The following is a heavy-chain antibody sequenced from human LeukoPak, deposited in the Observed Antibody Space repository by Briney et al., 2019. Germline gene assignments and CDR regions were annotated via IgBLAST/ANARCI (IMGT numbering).Heavy chain of an antibody. CDR2: ISASGGST. Sequence: GGSLRLSCAASGFTFSSYAMSWVRQAPGKGLEWVSLISASGGSTYYADSVKGRFTISRDRSKSYLQMNSLRGDDTAIYYCAKDVRVGEYYGSGSYFDYWGQGTLVTVSS. D-gene: IGHD3-10*01. CDR3: AKDVRVGEYYGSGSYFDY. CDR1: GFTFSSYA. J-gene: IGHJ4*02. V-gene: IGHV3-23*01.